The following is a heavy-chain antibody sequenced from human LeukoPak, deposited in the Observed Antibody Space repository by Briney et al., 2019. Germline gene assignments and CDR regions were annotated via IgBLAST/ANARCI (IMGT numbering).Heavy chain of an antibody. CDR3: ANDHYYYDSSGYYSDAFDI. Sequence: GGSLRLSCAASGFTFSSYAMSWVRQAPGKGLEWVSAISGSGGSTYYADSVKGRFTISRDNSKNTLYLQMNSLRAEDTAVYYCANDHYYYDSSGYYSDAFDIWGQGTMVTVSS. V-gene: IGHV3-23*01. CDR2: ISGSGGST. D-gene: IGHD3-22*01. CDR1: GFTFSSYA. J-gene: IGHJ3*02.